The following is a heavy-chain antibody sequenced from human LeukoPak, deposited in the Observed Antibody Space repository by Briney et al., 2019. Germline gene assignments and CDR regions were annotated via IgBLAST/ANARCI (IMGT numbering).Heavy chain of an antibody. Sequence: GGSLRLSCAASGFTFRSYGMHWVRQAPGKGLEWVAVISYGGSDKYYADSVKGRFTISRDNSKNTLYLQMNSLRAEDTAVYYCAKRGDSSGYPSYFDYWGQGTLVTVSS. CDR2: ISYGGSDK. J-gene: IGHJ4*02. CDR3: AKRGDSSGYPSYFDY. V-gene: IGHV3-30*18. CDR1: GFTFRSYG. D-gene: IGHD3-22*01.